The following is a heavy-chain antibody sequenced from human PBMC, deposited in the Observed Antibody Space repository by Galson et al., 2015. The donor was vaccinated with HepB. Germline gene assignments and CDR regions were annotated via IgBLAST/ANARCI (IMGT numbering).Heavy chain of an antibody. CDR1: GFTVSSNY. CDR3: ARDLRTQQLVDY. D-gene: IGHD6-13*01. Sequence: SLRLSCAASGFTVSSNYMSWVRQAPGKGLEWVSVIYSGGSTYYADSVKGRFTISRDNSKNTLYLQVNSLRAEDTAVYYCARDLRTQQLVDYWGQGTLVTVSS. CDR2: IYSGGST. J-gene: IGHJ4*02. V-gene: IGHV3-53*01.